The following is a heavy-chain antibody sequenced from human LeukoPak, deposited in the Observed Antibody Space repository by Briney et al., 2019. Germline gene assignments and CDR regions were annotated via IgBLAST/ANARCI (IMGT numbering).Heavy chain of an antibody. CDR2: IYYSGST. D-gene: IGHD4-17*01. J-gene: IGHJ2*01. CDR3: ARRPPYGDYDL. Sequence: SETLSLTCTVSGGSISSYYWSWIRQPPGKGPEWIGYIYYSGSTNYNPSLKSRVTISVDTSKNQFSLKLSSVTAADTAVYYCARRPPYGDYDLWGRGTLVTVSS. CDR1: GGSISSYY. V-gene: IGHV4-59*08.